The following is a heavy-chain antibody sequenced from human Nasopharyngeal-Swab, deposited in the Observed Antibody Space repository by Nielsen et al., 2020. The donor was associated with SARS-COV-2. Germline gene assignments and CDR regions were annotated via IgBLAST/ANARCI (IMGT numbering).Heavy chain of an antibody. Sequence: WLRQPPGKGLEWIGSIYYSGSTYYNPSLKSRVTISVDTSKNQFPLKLSSVTAADTAVYYCARLDPYSSRDDYWGQGTLVTVSS. D-gene: IGHD6-13*01. J-gene: IGHJ4*02. CDR3: ARLDPYSSRDDY. V-gene: IGHV4-39*01. CDR2: IYYSGST.